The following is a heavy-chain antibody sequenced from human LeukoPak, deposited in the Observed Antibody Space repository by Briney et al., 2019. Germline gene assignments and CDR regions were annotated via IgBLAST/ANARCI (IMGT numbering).Heavy chain of an antibody. Sequence: SETLSRTCTVSGGSISSYYWSWIRQPPGKGLEWIGYIYYSGSTNYNPSLKSRVTISVDTSKNQFSLKLSSVTAADTAVYYCARDHSSGWYGWFDPWGQGTLVTVSS. CDR3: ARDHSSGWYGWFDP. J-gene: IGHJ5*02. V-gene: IGHV4-59*01. CDR1: GGSISSYY. CDR2: IYYSGST. D-gene: IGHD6-19*01.